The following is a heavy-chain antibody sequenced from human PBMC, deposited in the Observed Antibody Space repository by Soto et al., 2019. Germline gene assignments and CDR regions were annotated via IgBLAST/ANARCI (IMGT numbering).Heavy chain of an antibody. Sequence: SETLSLTCNVSGGPINSPDYYWTWIRQSPGKGLEWIGYLYFNGGTQYNPSLRTPISMSLDTSKKHFSLKMRSVTGADTAVYYCAREPGTMAGWFDPWGQGTLVTVSS. D-gene: IGHD1-7*01. CDR2: LYFNGGT. J-gene: IGHJ5*02. CDR1: GGPINSPDYY. V-gene: IGHV4-30-4*01. CDR3: AREPGTMAGWFDP.